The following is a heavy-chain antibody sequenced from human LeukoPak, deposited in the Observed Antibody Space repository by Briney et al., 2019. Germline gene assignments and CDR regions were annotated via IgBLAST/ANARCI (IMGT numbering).Heavy chain of an antibody. CDR3: AREYYDLWSGYYYFDY. D-gene: IGHD3-3*01. Sequence: GGSLRLSCAASGFTVSSNYMSWVRQAPGKGLGWVSVIYSGGSTYYADSVKGRFTISRDNSKNTLYLQMNSLRAEDTAVYYCAREYYDLWSGYYYFDYWGQGTLVTVSS. J-gene: IGHJ4*02. CDR1: GFTVSSNY. CDR2: IYSGGST. V-gene: IGHV3-53*01.